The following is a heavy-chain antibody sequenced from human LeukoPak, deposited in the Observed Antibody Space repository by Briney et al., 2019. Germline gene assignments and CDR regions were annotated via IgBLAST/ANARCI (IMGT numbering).Heavy chain of an antibody. D-gene: IGHD6-19*01. Sequence: SQTLSLTFVISGDTVSSNNAAYNWIRQSPSRGLEGLGRTYYKSKWFYDYGPSVKSRIIVNPDTSKNQFSLQLNPVTPEDTAVYYCAREPIAVAGTWASFESWGQGILVTVSS. J-gene: IGHJ4*02. CDR3: AREPIAVAGTWASFES. CDR1: GDTVSSNNAA. V-gene: IGHV6-1*01. CDR2: TYYKSKWFY.